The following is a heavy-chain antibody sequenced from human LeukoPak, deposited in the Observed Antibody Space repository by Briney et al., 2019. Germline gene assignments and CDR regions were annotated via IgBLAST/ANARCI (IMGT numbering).Heavy chain of an antibody. Sequence: PSETLSLTCTVSGGSISDYYWSWIRQPAGKGLEWIGRIYTTGSTDYNPSLKSRVTMSVDTSKNQFSLKLSSVTAADTAVYYCARDRVVVTALDAFDIWGQGTMVTVSS. D-gene: IGHD2-21*02. V-gene: IGHV4-4*07. CDR3: ARDRVVVTALDAFDI. CDR2: IYTTGST. J-gene: IGHJ3*02. CDR1: GGSISDYY.